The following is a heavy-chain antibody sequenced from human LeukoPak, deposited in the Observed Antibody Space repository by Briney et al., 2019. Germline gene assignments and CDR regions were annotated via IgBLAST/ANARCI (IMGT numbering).Heavy chain of an antibody. D-gene: IGHD4-23*01. V-gene: IGHV1-69*04. CDR3: ARVSSNSRGDYFDY. Sequence: SVKVSCKASGGTFSSYAISWVRQAPGQGLEWGGRIIPILGIANPAQKFQGRVTITADKSTSTAYMELSSLRSEDTAVYYCARVSSNSRGDYFDYWGQGTLVTVSS. CDR2: IIPILGIA. J-gene: IGHJ4*02. CDR1: GGTFSSYA.